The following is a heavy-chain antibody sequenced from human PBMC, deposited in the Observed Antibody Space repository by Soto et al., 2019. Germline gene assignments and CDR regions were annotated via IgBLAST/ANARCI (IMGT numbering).Heavy chain of an antibody. J-gene: IGHJ4*02. CDR2: IKQDGSEK. CDR1: GFTFSSYW. D-gene: IGHD2-2*02. CDR3: ARVGTFTAAIDYFDY. Sequence: GGSLRLSCAASGFTFSSYWMSWVRQAPGKGLEWVANIKQDGSEKYYVDSVKGRFTISRDNAKNSLYLQMNSLRAEDTAVYYCARVGTFTAAIDYFDYWGQGTLVPVSS. V-gene: IGHV3-7*03.